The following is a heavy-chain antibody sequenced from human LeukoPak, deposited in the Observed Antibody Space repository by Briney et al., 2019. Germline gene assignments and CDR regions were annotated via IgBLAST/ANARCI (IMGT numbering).Heavy chain of an antibody. Sequence: SETLSLTCTVSGGSISSSSYYWGWIRQPPGKGLEWIGTIYYTGNTYYSPSLKGRVTISVATSKNQFSLKLSSVTAADTAVYYCARHRRCSSTSCYRPANWFDPWGQGTLVTVSS. CDR2: IYYTGNT. V-gene: IGHV4-39*07. CDR1: GGSISSSSYY. D-gene: IGHD2-2*01. J-gene: IGHJ5*02. CDR3: ARHRRCSSTSCYRPANWFDP.